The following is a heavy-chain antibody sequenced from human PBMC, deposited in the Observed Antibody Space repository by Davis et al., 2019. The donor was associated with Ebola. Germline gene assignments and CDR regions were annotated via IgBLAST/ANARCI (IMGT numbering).Heavy chain of an antibody. CDR2: INHSGST. V-gene: IGHV4-39*07. Sequence: MPSETLSLTCTVSGGSISSGTYYWSWIRQPPGKGLEWIGEINHSGSTNYNPSLKSRVTISVDTSKNQFSLKLSSVTAADTAVYYCARGRVVVVVAAIYYYYGMDVWGQGTTVTVSS. J-gene: IGHJ6*02. CDR3: ARGRVVVVVAAIYYYYGMDV. CDR1: GGSISSGTYY. D-gene: IGHD2-15*01.